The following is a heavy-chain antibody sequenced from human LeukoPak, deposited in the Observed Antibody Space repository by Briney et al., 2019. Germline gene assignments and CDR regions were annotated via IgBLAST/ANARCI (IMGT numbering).Heavy chain of an antibody. D-gene: IGHD6-19*01. CDR1: GGSFSGYY. CDR3: ARGQWLKS. Sequence: SETLSLTCAVYGGSFSGYYWSWIRQPPGKGLEWIGEINHSGSTNYNPSLKSRVTISVDTSKNQFSLKLSSVTAADTAVYYCARGQWLKSWGQGTLVTVSS. CDR2: INHSGST. V-gene: IGHV4-34*01. J-gene: IGHJ5*02.